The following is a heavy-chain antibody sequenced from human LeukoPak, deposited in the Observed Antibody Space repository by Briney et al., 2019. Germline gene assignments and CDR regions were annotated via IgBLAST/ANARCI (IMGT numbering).Heavy chain of an antibody. V-gene: IGHV3-7*01. CDR2: IKYDESEK. CDR3: ARITTNGYFEY. Sequence: GGSLRLSCEASEFIFSSFGMGWFRQAPGKGLEWVASIKYDESEKRHVDSVEGRFTVSRDNGKNSLYLQMNDLRAEDTAVYFCARITTNGYFEYWGQGTLVTVSS. J-gene: IGHJ4*02. D-gene: IGHD1-1*01. CDR1: EFIFSSFG.